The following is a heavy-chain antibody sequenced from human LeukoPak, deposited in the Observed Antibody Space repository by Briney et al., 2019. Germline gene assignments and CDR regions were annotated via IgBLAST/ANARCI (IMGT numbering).Heavy chain of an antibody. CDR1: GGSITSSNYF. CDR3: ARDRCSSTSCRRKFDN. CDR2: IYYSGST. Sequence: SETLSLTWTVSGGSITSSNYFWGWIRQSPGKGLEWIGSIYYSGSTFYNPSLKSRVTISVETSKIQFSLKLSSVTAADSAVYYCARDRCSSTSCRRKFDNWGQGTLVTVSS. D-gene: IGHD2-2*01. V-gene: IGHV4-39*07. J-gene: IGHJ4*02.